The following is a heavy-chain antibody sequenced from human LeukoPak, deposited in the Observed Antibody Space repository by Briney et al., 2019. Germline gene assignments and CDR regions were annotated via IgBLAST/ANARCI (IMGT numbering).Heavy chain of an antibody. CDR2: NYHSGST. CDR3: ARGFYGSGSYSSPGFHAFDV. Sequence: PSGTLSLTCAVSGGSISSNNWWSWVRQPPGKGLEWIGENYHSGSTDYNPSLESRVSISVDKSKNQFSLKLSSVTAADTAVYYCARGFYGSGSYSSPGFHAFDVWGQGTMVTVSS. D-gene: IGHD3-10*01. CDR1: GGSISSNNW. V-gene: IGHV4-4*02. J-gene: IGHJ3*01.